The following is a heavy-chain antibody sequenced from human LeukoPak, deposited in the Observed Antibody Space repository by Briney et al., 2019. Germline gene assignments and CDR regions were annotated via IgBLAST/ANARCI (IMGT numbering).Heavy chain of an antibody. CDR2: IIPILGIA. CDR1: GGTFSSYA. J-gene: IGHJ4*02. D-gene: IGHD2-15*01. V-gene: IGHV1-69*04. Sequence: ASVKVSCKASGGTFSSYAISWVRQAPGQGLEWMGRIIPILGIANYAQKFQGRVTITADKATSTAYMELSSLRPEDTAVYYCALSNCSGGSCYSGTSVYFDYWGQGTLVTVSS. CDR3: ALSNCSGGSCYSGTSVYFDY.